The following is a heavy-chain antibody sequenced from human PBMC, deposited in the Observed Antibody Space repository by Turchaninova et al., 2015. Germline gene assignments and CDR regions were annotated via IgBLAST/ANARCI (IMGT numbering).Heavy chain of an antibody. J-gene: IGHJ3*01. CDR3: ARYQDASGWAAIDV. D-gene: IGHD2-8*01. Sequence: QLQLQESGPGLVQPSQPLSLPCTVPGGPINSDGYYWNLIRLPPGKGLEWIGSLHYTANAYYNPSLKSRAAISLDMSRTQFSLRLSSVTAADTAIYFCARYQDASGWAAIDVWGRGTAVTVSS. V-gene: IGHV4-39*01. CDR1: GGPINSDGYY. CDR2: LHYTANA.